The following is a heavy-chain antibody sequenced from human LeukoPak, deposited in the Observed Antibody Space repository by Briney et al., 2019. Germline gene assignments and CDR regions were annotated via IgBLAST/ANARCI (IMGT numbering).Heavy chain of an antibody. Sequence: GGSLRLSCAASGFTFDDYGMSWVRQAPGKGLEWVSGINWNGGSTGYADSVKGRFTISRDNARNSLYLQMNSLTAEDTALYYCARAMSVGYYMDVWGKGTTVTVSS. CDR2: INWNGGST. D-gene: IGHD1-26*01. CDR3: ARAMSVGYYMDV. V-gene: IGHV3-20*04. CDR1: GFTFDDYG. J-gene: IGHJ6*03.